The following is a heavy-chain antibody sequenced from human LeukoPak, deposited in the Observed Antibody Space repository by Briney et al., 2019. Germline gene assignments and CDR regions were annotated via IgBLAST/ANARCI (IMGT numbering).Heavy chain of an antibody. CDR1: GGSFSGYY. CDR2: INHSGST. D-gene: IGHD4-11*01. Sequence: SETLSLTCAVYGGSFSGYYWSWIRQPPGKGLEWIGEINHSGSTNYNPSLKSRVTISVDTSKNQFSLKLSSVTAADTAVYYCARGRGAYSKYMDVWGKGTTVTVSS. V-gene: IGHV4-34*01. CDR3: ARGRGAYSKYMDV. J-gene: IGHJ6*03.